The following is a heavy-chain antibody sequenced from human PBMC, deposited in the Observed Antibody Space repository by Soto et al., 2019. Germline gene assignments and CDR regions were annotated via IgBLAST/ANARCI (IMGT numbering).Heavy chain of an antibody. D-gene: IGHD1-26*01. CDR3: ARATSGSFDALDM. Sequence: QVQLVESGGGVVQPGRSLRLSCAASGFTFGIYGMHWVRQAPGKGLEWVAVIWYDGSIKYHADSVKRRFTISRDNSKNTVYLQMNSLRDEDTAVYYCARATSGSFDALDMWGQGTMVTVSS. CDR1: GFTFGIYG. J-gene: IGHJ3*02. V-gene: IGHV3-33*01. CDR2: IWYDGSIK.